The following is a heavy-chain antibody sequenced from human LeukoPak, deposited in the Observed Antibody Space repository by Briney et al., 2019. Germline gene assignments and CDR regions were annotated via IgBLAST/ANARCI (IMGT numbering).Heavy chain of an antibody. Sequence: PGRSLRLSCVASGFTFSSYEMNWVRQVPGKALEWVSYIDFGGRIINYADHVKGRFTISRDNAKNSVYLQMNSLRAEDTAVYYCARGIGLERRYFQFDYWGQGILVTVSS. J-gene: IGHJ4*02. V-gene: IGHV3-48*03. CDR2: IDFGGRII. CDR1: GFTFSSYE. CDR3: ARGIGLERRYFQFDY. D-gene: IGHD1-1*01.